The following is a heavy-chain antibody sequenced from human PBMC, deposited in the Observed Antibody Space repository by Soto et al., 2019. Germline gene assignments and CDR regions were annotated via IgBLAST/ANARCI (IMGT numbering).Heavy chain of an antibody. CDR3: ARGHSSSWYLFDY. Sequence: GSLRLSCAASGFTFSDYSMTWIRQAPGKGLEWVSYISGSGGTINYADSVKGRFTISRDNAKNSLYLQMNSLRVEDTAVYYCARGHSSSWYLFDYWGQGTLVTVSS. J-gene: IGHJ4*02. V-gene: IGHV3-11*01. CDR2: ISGSGGTI. CDR1: GFTFSDYS. D-gene: IGHD6-13*01.